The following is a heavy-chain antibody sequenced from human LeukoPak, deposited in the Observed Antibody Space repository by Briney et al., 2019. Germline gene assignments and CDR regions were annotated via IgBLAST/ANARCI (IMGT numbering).Heavy chain of an antibody. V-gene: IGHV3-30*04. CDR2: ISHDGRNK. D-gene: IGHD3-10*01. CDR1: GFTFSSYT. J-gene: IGHJ4*02. Sequence: GGSLRLSCAASGFTFSSYTIHWGRQAPGKGLERVSLISHDGRNKNYADSVKSRFTISRDNSKKTLYLEVNSLRPEDTAVYYCARGSHQDYFGSMTYLFDYWGQGILVTVSS. CDR3: ARGSHQDYFGSMTYLFDY.